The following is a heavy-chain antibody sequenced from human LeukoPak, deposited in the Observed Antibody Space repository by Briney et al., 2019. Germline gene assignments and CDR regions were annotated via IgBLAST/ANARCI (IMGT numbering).Heavy chain of an antibody. D-gene: IGHD3-9*01. CDR2: IKQDGSEK. CDR1: GFTFSSYD. V-gene: IGHV3-7*01. CDR3: ASSRWLPT. Sequence: PGGSLRLSCTASGFTFSSYDMNWVRQAPGKGLEWVANIKQDGSEKYYVDSVKGRFTISRDNAKNSLYLQMNSLRAEDTAVYYCASSRWLPTWGQGTLVTVSS. J-gene: IGHJ4*02.